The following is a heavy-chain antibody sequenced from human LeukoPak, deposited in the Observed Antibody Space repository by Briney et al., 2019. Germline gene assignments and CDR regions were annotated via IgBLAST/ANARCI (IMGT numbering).Heavy chain of an antibody. CDR1: GFSFSAYG. CDR3: ARESTIVVGDPLGY. J-gene: IGHJ4*02. Sequence: GGSLRLSCAASGFSFSAYGMNWVRQSPGKGLEWVSAIGGSGATTYYADSVRGRFTISRDNSKNTMYLQMSSLRAEDTAVYYCARESTIVVGDPLGYWGQGTLVTVSS. CDR2: IGGSGATT. V-gene: IGHV3-23*01. D-gene: IGHD3-22*01.